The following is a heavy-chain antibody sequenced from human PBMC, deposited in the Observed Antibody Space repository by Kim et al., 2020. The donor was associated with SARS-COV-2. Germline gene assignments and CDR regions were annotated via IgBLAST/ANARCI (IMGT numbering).Heavy chain of an antibody. V-gene: IGHV3-30*18. Sequence: GGSLRLSCAASGFTFSSYGMHWVRQAPGKGLEWVAVISYDGSNKYYADSVKGRFTISRDNSKITLYLQMNSLRAEDTAVYYCAKEYDFWSGYYNIFNWGQGTLVTVSS. CDR3: AKEYDFWSGYYNIFN. D-gene: IGHD3-3*01. J-gene: IGHJ4*02. CDR2: ISYDGSNK. CDR1: GFTFSSYG.